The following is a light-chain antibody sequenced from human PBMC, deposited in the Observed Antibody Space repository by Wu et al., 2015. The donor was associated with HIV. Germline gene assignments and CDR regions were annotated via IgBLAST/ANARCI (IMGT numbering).Light chain of an antibody. CDR3: QQYNSFSWT. CDR2: RAS. J-gene: IGKJ1*01. CDR1: QGISNF. V-gene: IGKV1-16*01. Sequence: DIQMTQSPSSLSASVGDRVTITCRASQGISNFLAWYQQRPGKAPKLLIYRASVLQSGVPSRFSGSGSGTEFTLTISSLQPDDFATYYCQQYNSFSWTFGQGTKVEIK.